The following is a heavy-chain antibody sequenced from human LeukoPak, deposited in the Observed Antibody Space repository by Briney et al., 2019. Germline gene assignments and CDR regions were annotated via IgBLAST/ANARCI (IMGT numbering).Heavy chain of an antibody. CDR2: FTGNDDRT. Sequence: GGSLRLSCAASGFTFSSYAMSWVRQAPGKGLEWVSGFTGNDDRTYYADSVKGRFTISRDNSKNTLFLQMNTLRAEDTAVYFCAKDSCTSAICYTDKFYFDSWGQETLVTVSS. CDR3: AKDSCTSAICYTDKFYFDS. CDR1: GFTFSSYA. J-gene: IGHJ4*02. D-gene: IGHD2-8*01. V-gene: IGHV3-23*01.